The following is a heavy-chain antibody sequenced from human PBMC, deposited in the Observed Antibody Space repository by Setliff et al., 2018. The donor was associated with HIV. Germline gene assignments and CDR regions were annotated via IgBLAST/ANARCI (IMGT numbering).Heavy chain of an antibody. CDR1: GGSFSDYY. CDR3: ARNYPLSLYSSGLYPFFVY. Sequence: PSETLSLTCAVYGGSFSDYYWSWIRQPPGKGLEWIGEINHSGSTNYSPSLKRRVTISVDTSKKQFSMKLSSVTAADTAVYYCARNYPLSLYSSGLYPFFVYWGQGTLVTVSS. CDR2: INHSGST. D-gene: IGHD6-19*01. V-gene: IGHV4-34*01. J-gene: IGHJ4*02.